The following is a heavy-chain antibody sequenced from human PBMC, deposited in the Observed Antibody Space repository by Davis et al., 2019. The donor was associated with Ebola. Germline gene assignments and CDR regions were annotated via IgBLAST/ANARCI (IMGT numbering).Heavy chain of an antibody. V-gene: IGHV3-9*03. Sequence: PGGSLRLSCAASGFTFDDYAMHWVRQAPGKGLEWVSGISWNSGSIGYADSVKGRFTISRDNAKNSMYLQMNSLRAEDMALYYCARGIIPRPGGRYYYGMDVWGQGTTVTVSS. D-gene: IGHD6-6*01. J-gene: IGHJ6*02. CDR2: ISWNSGSI. CDR1: GFTFDDYA. CDR3: ARGIIPRPGGRYYYGMDV.